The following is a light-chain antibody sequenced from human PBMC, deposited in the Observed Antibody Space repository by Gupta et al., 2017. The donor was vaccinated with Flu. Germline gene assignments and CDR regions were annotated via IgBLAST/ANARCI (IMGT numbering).Light chain of an antibody. CDR2: GNT. Sequence: QSVLTHPPSASGTPGQRVTISCSGSVSNIGGNAVSWYQHLPGTAPNLLVFGNTYRPSGVPDRFSGSKSGTSASLAISGLQSEDEADYFCEVWDDSLNGCAFGGGTKVTVL. J-gene: IGLJ2*01. V-gene: IGLV1-44*01. CDR3: EVWDDSLNGCA. CDR1: VSNIGGNA.